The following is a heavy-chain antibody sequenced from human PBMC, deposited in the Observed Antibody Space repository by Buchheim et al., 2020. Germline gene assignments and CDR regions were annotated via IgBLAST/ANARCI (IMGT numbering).Heavy chain of an antibody. J-gene: IGHJ4*02. D-gene: IGHD3-22*01. CDR3: AKDWWPSDRSFGPWDF. Sequence: EVHLLESGGGLVQPGGSLRLSCAASGFTFNNYAMSWVRQATGKGLEWVSVISGSGGATECADCVKGRFTIYRDNSKNTLYLQMNSLRADDTAVYYCAKDWWPSDRSFGPWDFWGPGTL. V-gene: IGHV3-23*01. CDR2: ISGSGGAT. CDR1: GFTFNNYA.